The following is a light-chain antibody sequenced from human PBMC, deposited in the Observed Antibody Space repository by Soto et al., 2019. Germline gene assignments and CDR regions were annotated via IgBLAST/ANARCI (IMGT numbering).Light chain of an antibody. CDR3: SAYTSSSTL. J-gene: IGLJ2*01. V-gene: IGLV2-14*03. CDR2: DVT. CDR1: SSDIADYNY. Sequence: QSALTQPASVSGSPGQSITISCTGTSSDIADYNYVSWYQQHPGKAPKLVIYDVTQRPSGVSIRFSGSKSGYTASLTISGLQTEDEADYYCSAYTSSSTLFGGGTKLTVL.